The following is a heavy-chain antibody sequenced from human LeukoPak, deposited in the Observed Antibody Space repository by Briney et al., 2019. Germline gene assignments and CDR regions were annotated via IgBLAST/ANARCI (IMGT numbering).Heavy chain of an antibody. V-gene: IGHV4-34*01. CDR2: INHSGST. Sequence: SETLSLTCAVYGGSFSGYYWSWVRQPPGKGLEWIGEINHSGSTHYNPSLKRRVTISVDTSKNQFSLKLSSVTAADTAVYYCVREYLHDSISAEYFQHWGQGTLVTVSS. CDR1: GGSFSGYY. D-gene: IGHD3-22*01. J-gene: IGHJ1*01. CDR3: VREYLHDSISAEYFQH.